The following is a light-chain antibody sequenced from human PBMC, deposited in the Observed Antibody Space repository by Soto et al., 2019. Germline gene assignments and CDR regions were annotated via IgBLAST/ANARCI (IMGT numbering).Light chain of an antibody. J-gene: IGKJ2*01. V-gene: IGKV1-5*03. CDR3: QQYNSYSGYT. CDR2: KAS. CDR1: QSISSW. Sequence: DIQITQSPSTLSASVGDRVTITCRASQSISSWLAWYQQKPGKAPKLLIYKASSLESGVPSRFSGSGSGTEFTLTISSLQPDDFATYYCQQYNSYSGYTFGQGTKVDIK.